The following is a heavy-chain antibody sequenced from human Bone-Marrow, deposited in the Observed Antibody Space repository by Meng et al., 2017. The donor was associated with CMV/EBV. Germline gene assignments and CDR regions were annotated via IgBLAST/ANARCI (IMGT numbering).Heavy chain of an antibody. CDR2: ISADSSYI. J-gene: IGHJ4*02. D-gene: IGHD5-24*01. Sequence: CAASGLSFTSYSMNWVRQDPGKGLEWVSSISADSSYIYYADSLKGRFTISRDNAKNSVSLQMNSLRDEDTAVYYCASSLATITFFDFWGQGTLVTVSS. CDR1: GLSFTSYS. CDR3: ASSLATITFFDF. V-gene: IGHV3-21*01.